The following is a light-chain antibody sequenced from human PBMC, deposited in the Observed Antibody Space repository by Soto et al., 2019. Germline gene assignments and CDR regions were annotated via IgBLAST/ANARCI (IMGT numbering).Light chain of an antibody. V-gene: IGKV2-28*01. CDR1: QSLLHSNGNNY. CDR3: MQVLQTPLT. J-gene: IGKJ4*01. CDR2: LGS. Sequence: DIVMTQSPLSLPVTPGEPASISCRSSQSLLHSNGNNYLGWFLQKPGQSPQLLIYLGSSRASGVPDRFSGSGSGTDFTLKISRVEADDVGVYYCMQVLQTPLTFGGGTKVEIK.